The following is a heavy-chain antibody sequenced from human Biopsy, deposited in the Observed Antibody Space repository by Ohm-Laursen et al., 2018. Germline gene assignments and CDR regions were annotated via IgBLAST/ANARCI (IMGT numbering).Heavy chain of an antibody. CDR2: IFYTGII. V-gene: IGHV4-39*01. Sequence: GTLSLTCTVSGGSVSSNTDYWAWLRQPPGKGLEWIRSIFYTGIIFYNPSLKSRVSISVDTSKNQLSLNLNSVTAPDTALYYCARHPTGFWFDPWGQGTLVIVSS. CDR1: GGSVSSNTDY. J-gene: IGHJ5*02. CDR3: ARHPTGFWFDP.